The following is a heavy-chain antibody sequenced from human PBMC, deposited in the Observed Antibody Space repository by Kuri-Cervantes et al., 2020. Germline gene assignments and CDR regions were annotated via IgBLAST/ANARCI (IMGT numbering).Heavy chain of an antibody. CDR3: AADLSYYDSSGFKRGDY. V-gene: IGHV1-46*01. CDR2: INPSGGST. J-gene: IGHJ4*02. CDR1: GYTFTSYY. Sequence: ASVKVSCKASGYTFTSYYMHWVRQAPGQGLEWMGIINPSGGSTNYAQKFQERVTITRDMSTSTAYMELSSLRSEDTAVYYCAADLSYYDSSGFKRGDYWGQGTLVTVSS. D-gene: IGHD3-22*01.